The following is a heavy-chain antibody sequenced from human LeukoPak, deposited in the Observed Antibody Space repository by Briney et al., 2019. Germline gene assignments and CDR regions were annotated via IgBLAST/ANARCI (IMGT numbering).Heavy chain of an antibody. CDR2: IFYTGSI. J-gene: IGHJ4*02. CDR3: ARRDDSSGYHKIFDY. V-gene: IGHV4-39*01. Sequence: SETLSLTCSVSGGSISNNNYYWGWIRQPPGKGLEWIGSIFYTGSIFYEPSLKSRVTISVDTSKNQFSLKLSSLTAADTAVYYCARRDDSSGYHKIFDYWGPGTLVTVSS. D-gene: IGHD3-22*01. CDR1: GGSISNNNYY.